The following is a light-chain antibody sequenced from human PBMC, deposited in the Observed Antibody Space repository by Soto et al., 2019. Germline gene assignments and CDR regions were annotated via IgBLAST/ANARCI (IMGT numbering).Light chain of an antibody. CDR3: QHYNSYSEA. V-gene: IGKV1-5*03. CDR2: KAS. CDR1: QTVSRW. J-gene: IGKJ1*01. Sequence: DIQMTQSPSTLPASVRDRVTITSRASQTVSRWVAWFKQKPGKAPKIMSYKASTLKSGVPSRFRGSGSGTEFTLTISSLQPDDFATYYCQHYNSYSEAFGQGTKVDIK.